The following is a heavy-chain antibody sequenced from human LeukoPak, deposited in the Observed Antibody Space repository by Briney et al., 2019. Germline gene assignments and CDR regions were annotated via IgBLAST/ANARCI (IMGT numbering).Heavy chain of an antibody. D-gene: IGHD2-2*03. V-gene: IGHV1-18*01. J-gene: IGHJ4*02. Sequence: ASVKVSCKASGYTFTNYGISWVRQAPGQGPEWMGWISPYNGNTNYAQKLQGRVTMTTDTSTSTAYMELRSLRSDDTAVYYCARDRRSSFRGYCSSTSCPAAFDYWGQGTLVTVSS. CDR2: ISPYNGNT. CDR3: ARDRRSSFRGYCSSTSCPAAFDY. CDR1: GYTFTNYG.